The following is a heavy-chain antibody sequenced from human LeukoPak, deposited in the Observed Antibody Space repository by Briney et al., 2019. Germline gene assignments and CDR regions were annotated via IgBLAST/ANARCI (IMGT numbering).Heavy chain of an antibody. CDR2: ISSDGLQT. Sequence: GGSLRLSCSASGFTFKTYSLHWVRQAPGKGLDYVSGISSDGLQTYYADSVKGSFIISRDTCKNPLYLQMISLRADDSAVYPCVKDGQYSAWLLPFDYWGQGTLVTVSS. CDR1: GFTFKTYS. V-gene: IGHV3-64D*06. D-gene: IGHD3-9*01. CDR3: VKDGQYSAWLLPFDY. J-gene: IGHJ4*02.